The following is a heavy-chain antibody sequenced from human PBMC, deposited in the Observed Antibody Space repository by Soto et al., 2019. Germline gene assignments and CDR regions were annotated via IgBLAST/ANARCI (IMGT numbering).Heavy chain of an antibody. CDR2: ISSSSSTI. CDR3: ARPTYYYDSSGPPAY. CDR1: GFTFSTYS. V-gene: IGHV3-48*01. Sequence: GGSLRLSCAASGFTFSTYSMNWVRQAPGKGLEWVSYISSSSSTIFCTDSVKGRFTVSRDNAKNSLYLKMNSLRAEDTAVYSCARPTYYYDSSGPPAYWGQGTLVTVSS. D-gene: IGHD3-22*01. J-gene: IGHJ4*02.